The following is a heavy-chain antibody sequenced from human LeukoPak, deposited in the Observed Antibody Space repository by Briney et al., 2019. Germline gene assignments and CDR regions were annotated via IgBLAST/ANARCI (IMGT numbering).Heavy chain of an antibody. CDR2: ISYDGSNK. CDR1: GFTFSSYG. CDR3: AKDRKGDDWLQHEFDY. Sequence: GGSLRLSCAASGFTFSSYGMHWVRQAPGKGLEWVAVISYDGSNKYYADSVKGRFTISRDNSKNTLYLQMNSLRAEDTAVYYCAKDRKGDDWLQHEFDYWGQGTLVTVSS. J-gene: IGHJ4*02. V-gene: IGHV3-30*18. D-gene: IGHD3-9*01.